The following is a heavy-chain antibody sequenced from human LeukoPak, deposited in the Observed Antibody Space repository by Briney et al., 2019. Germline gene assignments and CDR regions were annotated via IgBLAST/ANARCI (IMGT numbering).Heavy chain of an antibody. D-gene: IGHD3-3*01. V-gene: IGHV4-39*06. CDR3: ASRQYYDFWSGYFFPNWFDP. CDR2: IYYSGST. J-gene: IGHJ5*02. CDR1: GGSISSSSYY. Sequence: PSETLSLTCTVSGGSISSSSYYWGWIRQPPGKGLEWIGSIYYSGSTYYNPSLKSRVTISVDTSKNQFPLKLSSVTAADTAVYYCASRQYYDFWSGYFFPNWFDPWGQGTLVAVSS.